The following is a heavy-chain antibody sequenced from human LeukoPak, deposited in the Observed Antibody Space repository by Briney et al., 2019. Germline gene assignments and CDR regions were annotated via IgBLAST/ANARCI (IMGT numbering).Heavy chain of an antibody. CDR2: INHSGST. CDR3: ARVRGYCSGGSCSRRPFDY. CDR1: GGSFSGYY. D-gene: IGHD2-15*01. Sequence: SETLSLTCAVYGGSFSGYYWSWIRPPPGKGLEWIGEINHSGSTNYNPSLKSRVTISVDTSKNQFSLKLSSVTAADTAVYYCARVRGYCSGGSCSRRPFDYWGQGTLVTVSS. J-gene: IGHJ4*02. V-gene: IGHV4-34*01.